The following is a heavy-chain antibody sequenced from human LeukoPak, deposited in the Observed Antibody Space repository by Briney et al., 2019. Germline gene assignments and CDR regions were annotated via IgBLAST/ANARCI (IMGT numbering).Heavy chain of an antibody. CDR3: ARGRYSGFTMIVVGSDY. J-gene: IGHJ4*02. Sequence: SETLSLTCTVSGGSISSYYWSWIRQPPGKGLEWIGYIYYSGSTNYNPSLKSRVTISVDTSKNQFSLKLSSVTAADTAVYYCARGRYSGFTMIVVGSDYWGQGTLVTVSS. V-gene: IGHV4-59*01. CDR1: GGSISSYY. D-gene: IGHD3-22*01. CDR2: IYYSGST.